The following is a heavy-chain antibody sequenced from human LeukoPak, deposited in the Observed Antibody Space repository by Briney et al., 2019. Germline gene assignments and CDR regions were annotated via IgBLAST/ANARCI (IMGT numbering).Heavy chain of an antibody. Sequence: TSVKVSCKASGDTFSSYAISWVRQAPGQGLEWMGGIIPIFGTANYAQKFQGRVTITADESTSTAYMELSSLRSEDTAVYYCASLGDGLRTFDIWGQGTMVTVSS. V-gene: IGHV1-69*13. D-gene: IGHD3-10*01. CDR2: IIPIFGTA. CDR1: GDTFSSYA. CDR3: ASLGDGLRTFDI. J-gene: IGHJ3*02.